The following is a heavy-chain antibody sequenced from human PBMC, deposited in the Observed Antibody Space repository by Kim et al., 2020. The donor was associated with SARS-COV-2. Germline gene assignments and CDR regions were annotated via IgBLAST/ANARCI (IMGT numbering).Heavy chain of an antibody. CDR1: GYSLSKLS. CDR2: FDAVDGET. D-gene: IGHD4-4*01. J-gene: IGHJ5*02. V-gene: IGHV1-24*01. Sequence: ASVKVSCKVSGYSLSKLSMHWVRQAPGKGLEWMGGFDAVDGETIFAQDFQGRVTMTEDTSTDTAYMELSSLRSEDTAVYYCVTDRAGTVMIALFPGCLDHWGQGTLVTVAS. CDR3: VTDRAGTVMIALFPGCLDH.